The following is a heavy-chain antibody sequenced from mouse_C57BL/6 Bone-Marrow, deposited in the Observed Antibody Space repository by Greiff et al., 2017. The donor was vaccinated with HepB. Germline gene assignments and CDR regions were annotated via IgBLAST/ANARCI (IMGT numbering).Heavy chain of an antibody. CDR1: GYTFTDYN. Sequence: VQLQQSGPELVKPGASVKIPCKASGYTFTDYNMDWVKQSHGKSLEWIGDINPNNGGTIYNQKFKGKAKLTVDKSSSTAYMELRSLTSEDTAVYYCARHITTVVEDYAMDYWGQGTSVTVSS. D-gene: IGHD1-1*01. J-gene: IGHJ4*01. CDR2: INPNNGGT. V-gene: IGHV1-18*01. CDR3: ARHITTVVEDYAMDY.